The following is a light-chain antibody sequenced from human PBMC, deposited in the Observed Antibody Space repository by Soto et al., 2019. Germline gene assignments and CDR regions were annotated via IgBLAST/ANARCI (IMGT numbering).Light chain of an antibody. Sequence: QSVLTQPPSVSAAPGQKVTISCSGRSSNIGKNFVSWYQQFPGTAPKVLIYENNKRLSGIADRFSGSKSGTSVTLGITGLQTGDEAFYYCASWDSSLYGVVFGGGTKVTVL. CDR2: ENN. CDR3: ASWDSSLYGVV. V-gene: IGLV1-51*02. CDR1: SSNIGKNF. J-gene: IGLJ2*01.